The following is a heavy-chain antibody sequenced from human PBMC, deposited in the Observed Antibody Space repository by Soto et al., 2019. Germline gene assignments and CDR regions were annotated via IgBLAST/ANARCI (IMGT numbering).Heavy chain of an antibody. J-gene: IGHJ6*02. CDR1: GGTFSNYA. CDR2: IIPIFTTT. D-gene: IGHD3-16*01. CDR3: ASATIYGGIIDAMDV. Sequence: QVQLVQSGAEVKKPGSSVKVSCKASGGTFSNYAIRWVRQAPGQGLEWMGEIIPIFTTTHYAQKFQGRVTIIADESTSTAYMELRSLRSEDTAVYYCASATIYGGIIDAMDVWGHGTTVPVSS. V-gene: IGHV1-69*12.